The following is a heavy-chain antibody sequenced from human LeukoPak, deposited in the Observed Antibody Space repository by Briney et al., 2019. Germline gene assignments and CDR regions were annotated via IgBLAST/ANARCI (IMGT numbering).Heavy chain of an antibody. CDR1: GFTFSSYG. CDR2: ISSSGSTI. D-gene: IGHD6-19*01. J-gene: IGHJ5*02. V-gene: IGHV3-48*04. Sequence: GGSLRLSCAASGFTFSSYGMSWVRQAPGKGLEWVSYISSSGSTIYYADSVKGRFTISRDNAKNTLYLQMNSLRAEDTAVYYCARDRAVAGNNGWFDPWGQGTLVTVSS. CDR3: ARDRAVAGNNGWFDP.